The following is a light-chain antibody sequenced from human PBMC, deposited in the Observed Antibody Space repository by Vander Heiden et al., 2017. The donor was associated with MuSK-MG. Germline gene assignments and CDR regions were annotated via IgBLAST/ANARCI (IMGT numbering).Light chain of an antibody. Sequence: QSALTQPASVSGSPGQSITISCTGTNSDIGANDYVSWYQQQPGRAPNLLIYEAFDRTSGISGRFSGSKSVNTASLTISGLQPEDEATYYCASYSLDTTLVFGGGTEVTVL. CDR2: EAF. CDR3: ASYSLDTTLV. J-gene: IGLJ2*01. V-gene: IGLV2-14*03. CDR1: NSDIGANDY.